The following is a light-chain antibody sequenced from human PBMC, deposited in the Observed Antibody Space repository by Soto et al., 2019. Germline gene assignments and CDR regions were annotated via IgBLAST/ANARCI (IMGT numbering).Light chain of an antibody. CDR3: SSHSATSPYV. CDR2: EVG. CDR1: SNDVGGYNY. V-gene: IGLV2-14*01. Sequence: QSVLTQRASLSGSPGQSITISCTGTSNDVGGYNYVSWYQQQPGKAPKLIIYEVGHRPSGISNRFSGSKSGNTASLTISGLHVEDEADYYCSSHSATSPYVFGTGTKVTVL. J-gene: IGLJ1*01.